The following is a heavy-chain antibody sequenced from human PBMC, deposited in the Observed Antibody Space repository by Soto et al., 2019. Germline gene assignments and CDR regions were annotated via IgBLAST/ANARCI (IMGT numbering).Heavy chain of an antibody. CDR1: GFSFSSYG. D-gene: IGHD1-26*01. CDR2: IWSDGSDK. Sequence: QVQLVESGGGVVQPGRSLRLSCAASGFSFSSYGMHWVRQAPGKGLEWVAVIWSDGSDKYYADSVKGRFTVSRDNSKNTLYLKMNSLRVEDTAVYYCARRGGGTYAIDYWGQGTLVTVSS. V-gene: IGHV3-33*01. CDR3: ARRGGGTYAIDY. J-gene: IGHJ4*02.